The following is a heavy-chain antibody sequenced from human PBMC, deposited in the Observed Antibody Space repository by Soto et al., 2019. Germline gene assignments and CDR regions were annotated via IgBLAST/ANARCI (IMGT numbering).Heavy chain of an antibody. CDR2: IYSGESGST. D-gene: IGHD2-15*01. J-gene: IGHJ4*02. Sequence: EVQLVESGGGLVQPGGSLRLSCAASGFTVSSNYMSWVRQAPGKGLERVSVIYSGESGSTYYADSVKGRFTISRDSSKNTVYLQMNSLRAEDTAVYYCARDGASRHTEYWGQGTLVTVSS. CDR3: ARDGASRHTEY. CDR1: GFTVSSNY. V-gene: IGHV3-66*01.